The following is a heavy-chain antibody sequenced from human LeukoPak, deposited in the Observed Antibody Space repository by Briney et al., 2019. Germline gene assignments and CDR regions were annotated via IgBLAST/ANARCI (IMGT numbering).Heavy chain of an antibody. Sequence: GGSLRLSCAASRFSFSLYNMNWVRQAPGKGLEWVAVISYDGSNKYYADSVKGRFTISRDNSKNTLYLQMNSLRAEDTAVYYCARDHRGVRDYFDYWGQGTLVTVSS. CDR2: ISYDGSNK. CDR1: RFSFSLYN. V-gene: IGHV3-30-3*01. CDR3: ARDHRGVRDYFDY. J-gene: IGHJ4*02. D-gene: IGHD3-10*01.